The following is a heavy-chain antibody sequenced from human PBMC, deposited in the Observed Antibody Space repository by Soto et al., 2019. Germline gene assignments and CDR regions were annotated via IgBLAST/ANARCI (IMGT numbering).Heavy chain of an antibody. CDR1: GGTFSSYA. V-gene: IGHV1-69*12. J-gene: IGHJ6*02. CDR3: ATELGVVVVAKRDYYYYYGMDV. Sequence: QVQLVQSGAEVKKPGSSVKVSCKASGGTFSSYAISWVRQAPGQGLEWMGGIIPIFGTANYAQKFQGRVTITADESTSTAYMELSSLRSEDTAVYYCATELGVVVVAKRDYYYYYGMDVWGQGTTFTVSS. CDR2: IIPIFGTA. D-gene: IGHD2-15*01.